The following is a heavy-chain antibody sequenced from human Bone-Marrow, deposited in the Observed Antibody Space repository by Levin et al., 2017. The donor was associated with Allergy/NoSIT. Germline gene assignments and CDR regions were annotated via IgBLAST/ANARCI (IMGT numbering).Heavy chain of an antibody. CDR1: GFTFSSYA. CDR2: ISGSGGST. J-gene: IGHJ4*02. CDR3: AKAPWVRWLQVGSVPDY. Sequence: GGSLRLSCAASGFTFSSYAMSWVRQAPGKGLEWVSAISGSGGSTYYADSVKGRFTISRDNSKNTLYLQMNSLRAEDTAVYYCAKAPWVRWLQVGSVPDYWGQGTLVTVSS. V-gene: IGHV3-23*01. D-gene: IGHD5-24*01.